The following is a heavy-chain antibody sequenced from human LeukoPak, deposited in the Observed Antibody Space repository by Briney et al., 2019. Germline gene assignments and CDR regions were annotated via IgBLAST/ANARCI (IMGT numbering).Heavy chain of an antibody. V-gene: IGHV1-2*02. CDR2: INPNSGGT. Sequence: ASVKVSCKASGYTFTGYYMHWVRQAPGQGLEWMGWINPNSGGTNYAQKFQGRVTMTTDTSTSTAYMELRSLRSDDTAVYYCARDQGGSGSYYTYYYYMDVWGKGTTVTISS. J-gene: IGHJ6*03. D-gene: IGHD3-10*01. CDR1: GYTFTGYY. CDR3: ARDQGGSGSYYTYYYYMDV.